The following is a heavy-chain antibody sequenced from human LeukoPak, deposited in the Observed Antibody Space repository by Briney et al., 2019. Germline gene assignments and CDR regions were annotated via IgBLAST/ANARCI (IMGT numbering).Heavy chain of an antibody. CDR1: GYTFTGYY. J-gene: IGHJ4*02. Sequence: ASAKVSCKASGYTFTGYYMHWVRQAPGQGLEWMGWINPNSGVTNYAQKFQGRVTMTRDTSISTAYMELSRQRSDDTAVYYCARVLDSGYPVWDCWGQGTLVTVSS. V-gene: IGHV1-2*02. D-gene: IGHD5-12*01. CDR2: INPNSGVT. CDR3: ARVLDSGYPVWDC.